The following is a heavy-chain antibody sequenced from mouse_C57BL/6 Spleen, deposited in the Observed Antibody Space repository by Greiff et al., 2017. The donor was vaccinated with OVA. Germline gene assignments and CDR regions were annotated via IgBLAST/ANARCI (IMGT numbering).Heavy chain of an antibody. CDR1: GYAFTNYL. CDR2: INPGSGGT. Sequence: QVQLQQSGAELVRPGTSVKVSCKASGYAFTNYLIEWVKQRPGQGLEWIGVINPGSGGTNYNEKFKGKATLTADKSSSTAYMQLSSLTSEDSAVYFCARIDYDPYWYFDVWGTGTTVTVSS. V-gene: IGHV1-54*01. CDR3: ARIDYDPYWYFDV. D-gene: IGHD2-4*01. J-gene: IGHJ1*03.